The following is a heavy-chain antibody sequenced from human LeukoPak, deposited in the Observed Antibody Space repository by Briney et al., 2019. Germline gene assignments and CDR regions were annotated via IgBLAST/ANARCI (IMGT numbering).Heavy chain of an antibody. CDR3: ARDESSGSDYGYYFDY. D-gene: IGHD3-10*01. Sequence: GGSLSLSCAASGFTFSDYYMSWIRQPPGKGLEWVSYISSSGSTIYYADSVKGRFTISRDNAKNSLYLQMNSLRAEATAVYYCARDESSGSDYGYYFDYWGQGTLVTVSS. CDR2: ISSSGSTI. J-gene: IGHJ4*02. CDR1: GFTFSDYY. V-gene: IGHV3-11*01.